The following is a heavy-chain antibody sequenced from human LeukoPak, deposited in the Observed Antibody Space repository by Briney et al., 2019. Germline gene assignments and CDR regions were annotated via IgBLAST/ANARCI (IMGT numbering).Heavy chain of an antibody. CDR3: ARRSTITYYDFWSGYYADHNWFDP. D-gene: IGHD3-3*01. J-gene: IGHJ5*02. Sequence: GRSLRLSCAASGFTSISYGMHWVRQAPGKLLEWVAVIWYVGSNKYKADSVKGRFNIARDNSKNTLYMQMNSLRAEDTAVYHCARRSTITYYDFWSGYYADHNWFDPWGQGTLVTVSS. V-gene: IGHV3-33*01. CDR1: GFTSISYG. CDR2: IWYVGSNK.